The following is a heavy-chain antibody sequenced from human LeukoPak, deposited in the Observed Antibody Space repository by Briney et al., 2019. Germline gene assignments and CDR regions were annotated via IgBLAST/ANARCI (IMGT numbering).Heavy chain of an antibody. V-gene: IGHV1-2*02. CDR2: INPNSGGT. CDR3: ARALVSWSGWAFWFYP. J-gene: IGHJ5*02. Sequence: GASVKVSCKASGYTFTGYYMHWVRQPPGQGLEWMGWINPNSGGTNYAQKFQGRVTMTRDTSISTAYMELSRLRSDDTAVYYCARALVSWSGWAFWFYPWGQGTLVTVSS. D-gene: IGHD3-3*01. CDR1: GYTFTGYY.